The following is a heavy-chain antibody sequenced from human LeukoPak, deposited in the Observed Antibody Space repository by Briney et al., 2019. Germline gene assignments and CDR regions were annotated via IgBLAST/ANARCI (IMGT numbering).Heavy chain of an antibody. J-gene: IGHJ4*02. V-gene: IGHV4-31*03. CDR2: IYYSGST. CDR1: GGSISSGGYY. D-gene: IGHD5-12*01. Sequence: SQTLSLTCTVSGGSISSGGYYWSWIRQHPGKGLERIGYIYYSGSTYYNPSLKSRVTISVDTSKNQFSLKLSSVTAADTAVYYCARGLYIVAMPGHGVVDYWGQGTLVTVSS. CDR3: ARGLYIVAMPGHGVVDY.